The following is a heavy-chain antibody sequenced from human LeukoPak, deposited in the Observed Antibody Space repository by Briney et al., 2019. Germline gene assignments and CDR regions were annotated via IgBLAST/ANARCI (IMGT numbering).Heavy chain of an antibody. CDR2: IYSGGST. CDR3: ARVRDGDYYDY. CDR1: GFTVSSNY. V-gene: IGHV3-66*01. D-gene: IGHD4-17*01. J-gene: IGHJ4*02. Sequence: GGSLRLSCAASGFTVSSNYMSWVRHAPGKGLEWVSVIYSGGSTYYADSAKGRFTISRDNSKNTLYLQMNSLRADDTAVYYCARVRDGDYYDYWGQGTQVTVSS.